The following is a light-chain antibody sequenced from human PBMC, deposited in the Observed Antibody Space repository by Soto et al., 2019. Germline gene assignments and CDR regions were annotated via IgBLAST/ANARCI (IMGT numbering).Light chain of an antibody. V-gene: IGLV2-14*01. CDR2: EVS. J-gene: IGLJ3*02. Sequence: QSALTQPASVSGSPGQSITISCAGTNSDIGRYNYVSWHQQHPGEAPKLLIYEVSNRPSGISHRFSGSKSGNTASLTISGLQAEDEGDYYCSSYTNTAALAVFGEGTKLTVL. CDR3: SSYTNTAALAV. CDR1: NSDIGRYNY.